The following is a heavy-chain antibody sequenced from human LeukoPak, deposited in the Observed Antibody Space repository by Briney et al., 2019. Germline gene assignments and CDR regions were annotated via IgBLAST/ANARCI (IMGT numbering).Heavy chain of an antibody. CDR2: IYPGDSDT. J-gene: IGHJ4*02. D-gene: IGHD1-1*01. V-gene: IGHV5-51*01. CDR1: GYSFPTYW. Sequence: GQSLKISCKGSGYSFPTYWIGWVGQMPGKGLGWMGIIYPGDSDTRYSPSFQGQVTISADKSLSTAYLQWSSLKASDSAMYYCARRRYWRQFYYWGQGTLVTVSS. CDR3: ARRRYWRQFYY.